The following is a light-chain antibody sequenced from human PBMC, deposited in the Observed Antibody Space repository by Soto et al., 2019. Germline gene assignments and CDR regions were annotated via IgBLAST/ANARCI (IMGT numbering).Light chain of an antibody. CDR2: RNN. Sequence: QPVLTQPPSASGTPGQRVTISCSGSSSNIGSNYVYWYQQLPGTAPKLLIYRNNQRPSGVPDRFSGSKSGTSASLAISGLRSEDEADYYCAAWDDSLSGNYVFGTGTKVTVL. CDR1: SSNIGSNY. V-gene: IGLV1-47*01. J-gene: IGLJ1*01. CDR3: AAWDDSLSGNYV.